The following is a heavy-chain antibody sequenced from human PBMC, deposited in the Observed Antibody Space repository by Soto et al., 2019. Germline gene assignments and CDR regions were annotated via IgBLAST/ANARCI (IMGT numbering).Heavy chain of an antibody. Sequence: GASVKVSCKASGYTFTGYYMHWVRQAPGQGLEWMGWINPNSGGTNYAQKFQGWVTMTRDTSISTAYMELSRLRSDDTAVYYCARERVVPAAIRYYYYGMDVWGQGTTVTVSS. CDR2: INPNSGGT. CDR1: GYTFTGYY. J-gene: IGHJ6*02. CDR3: ARERVVPAAIRYYYYGMDV. D-gene: IGHD2-2*01. V-gene: IGHV1-2*04.